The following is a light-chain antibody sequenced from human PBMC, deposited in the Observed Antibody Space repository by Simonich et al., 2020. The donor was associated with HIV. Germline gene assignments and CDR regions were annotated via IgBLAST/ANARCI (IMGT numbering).Light chain of an antibody. CDR3: SSYTSSSTLV. CDR1: SSDVGVYNY. V-gene: IGLV2-14*03. CDR2: DVS. J-gene: IGLJ2*01. Sequence: QSALTQPASVSGSPGQSITISCTGTSSDVGVYNYVSWYQQHPGKAPKLIIYDVSNRPSGVSNRFSGSKSGNTASLTISGLQAEDEADYYCSSYTSSSTLVFGGGTKLTVL.